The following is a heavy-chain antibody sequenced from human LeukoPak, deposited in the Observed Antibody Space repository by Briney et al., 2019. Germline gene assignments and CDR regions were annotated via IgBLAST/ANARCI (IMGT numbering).Heavy chain of an antibody. CDR2: ISTSSNYI. J-gene: IGHJ4*02. CDR3: VEGGTPDC. Sequence: PGGSLRLSCAASGFTFSSNVMNWNRQAPGKGLEWVSYISTSSNYIYYADSVKGRFTISRDNAKNSLYLQMNSLRAEDTAVYYCVEGGTPDCWGQGRQAAVCS. V-gene: IGHV3-21*01. CDR1: GFTFSSNV. D-gene: IGHD3-16*01.